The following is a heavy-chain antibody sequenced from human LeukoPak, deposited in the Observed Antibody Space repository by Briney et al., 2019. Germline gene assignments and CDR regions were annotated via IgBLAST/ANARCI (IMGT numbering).Heavy chain of an antibody. D-gene: IGHD2-21*02. V-gene: IGHV1-69*05. J-gene: IGHJ4*02. CDR2: IIPIFGTA. CDR3: ARATLRDCGGDCYSRGKYYFDY. CDR1: GCTFSSYA. Sequence: SVKVSCKASGCTFSSYAISWVRQAPGQGLEWMGGIIPIFGTANYAQKFQGRVTITTDESTSTAYMELSSLRSEDTAVYYCARATLRDCGGDCYSRGKYYFDYWGQGTLVTVSS.